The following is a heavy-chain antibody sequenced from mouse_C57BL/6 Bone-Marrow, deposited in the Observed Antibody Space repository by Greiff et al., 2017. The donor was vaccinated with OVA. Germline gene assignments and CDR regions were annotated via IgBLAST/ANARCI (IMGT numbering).Heavy chain of an antibody. J-gene: IGHJ4*01. D-gene: IGHD2-1*01. V-gene: IGHV3-1*01. CDR1: GYSITSGYD. CDR3: ARDDGNYIMDY. CDR2: ISYSGST. Sequence: EVKLVESGPGMVKPSQSLSLTCTVTGYSITSGYDWHWIRHFPGNKLEWMGYISYSGSTNYNPSLKSRISITHDTSKNHFFLKLTSVTTEDTATDYCARDDGNYIMDYWGQGTSVTVSS.